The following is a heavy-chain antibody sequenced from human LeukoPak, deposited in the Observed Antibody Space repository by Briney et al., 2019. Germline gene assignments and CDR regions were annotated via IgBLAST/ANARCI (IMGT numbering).Heavy chain of an antibody. J-gene: IGHJ3*02. V-gene: IGHV3-30-3*01. D-gene: IGHD3-16*01. CDR1: GFTFSSYA. CDR3: ARDYEETGAFDI. CDR2: ISYDGSNK. Sequence: GGSLRLSCAASGFTFSSYAMHWVRQAPGKGLEWVAVISYDGSNKYYADSVKGRFTISRDNSENTLYLQMNSLRTEDTAVYYCARDYEETGAFDIWGQGTMVTVSS.